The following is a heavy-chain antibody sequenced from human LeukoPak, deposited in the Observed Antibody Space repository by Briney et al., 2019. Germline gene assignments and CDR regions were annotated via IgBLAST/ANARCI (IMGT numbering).Heavy chain of an antibody. CDR2: IWYDGSNK. V-gene: IGHV3-33*01. J-gene: IGHJ4*02. CDR3: AREGKYSYGPFDY. D-gene: IGHD5-18*01. CDR1: GFTFSNYG. Sequence: GRSLRLSCAASGFTFSNYGTHWVRQAPGKGLEWVAVIWYDGSNKYYADSVKGRFTISRDNSKNTLFLQMNSLRAEDTAVYYCAREGKYSYGPFDYWGQGTLVTVSS.